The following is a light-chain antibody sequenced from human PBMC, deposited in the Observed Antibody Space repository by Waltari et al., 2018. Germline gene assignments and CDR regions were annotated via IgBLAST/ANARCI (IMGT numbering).Light chain of an antibody. Sequence: DIQMTQSPSTLSASLGDTVTITCRASQSISRWLAWYQQKPGKAPKVLISASSTLESGVPSRFGGSGSGTEFTLTIRGLQPEDSAIYYCQQSYNAPATFGQGTRVQVK. V-gene: IGKV1-5*03. CDR1: QSISRW. CDR3: QQSYNAPAT. J-gene: IGKJ1*01. CDR2: ASS.